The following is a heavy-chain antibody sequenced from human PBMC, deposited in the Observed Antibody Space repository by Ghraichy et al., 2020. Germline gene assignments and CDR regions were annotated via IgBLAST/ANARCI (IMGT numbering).Heavy chain of an antibody. CDR2: IYYSGST. Sequence: SETLSLTCTVSGGSISSGDYYWSWIRQPTGKGLEWIGYIYYSGSTYYNPSLKSRVTISVDTSKNQFSLKLSSVTAADTAVYYCARESAEWGGPSGGGGYYYYGMDVWGQGTTVTVSS. D-gene: IGHD3-3*01. CDR1: GGSISSGDYY. CDR3: ARESAEWGGPSGGGGYYYYGMDV. V-gene: IGHV4-30-4*01. J-gene: IGHJ6*02.